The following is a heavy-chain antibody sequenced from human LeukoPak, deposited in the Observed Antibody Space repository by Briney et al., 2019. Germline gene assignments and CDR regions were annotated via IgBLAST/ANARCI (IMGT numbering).Heavy chain of an antibody. Sequence: GGSLRLSCAASGFTFTSYWMNWVRQAPGKGLEWVAGINQDGSGKYYVDSVKGRFTISRDNAKNSVYLQMNSLRADDTAVYYCARRNLFDFWGQGTLVTVSS. CDR3: ARRNLFDF. J-gene: IGHJ4*02. V-gene: IGHV3-7*01. CDR2: INQDGSGK. CDR1: GFTFTSYW.